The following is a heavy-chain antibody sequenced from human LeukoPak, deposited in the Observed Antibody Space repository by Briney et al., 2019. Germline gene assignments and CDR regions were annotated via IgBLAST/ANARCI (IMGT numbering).Heavy chain of an antibody. D-gene: IGHD2-21*02. V-gene: IGHV3-30-3*01. CDR3: ARDCGGDCYLRYYYYGMDV. Sequence: GRSLRLSCAASGFTFSSYAMHWVRQAPGKGLEWVAVISYDGSNKYYADSVKGRFIISRDNSKNTLYLQMNSLRAEDTAVYYCARDCGGDCYLRYYYYGMDVWGQGTTVTVSS. CDR1: GFTFSSYA. CDR2: ISYDGSNK. J-gene: IGHJ6*02.